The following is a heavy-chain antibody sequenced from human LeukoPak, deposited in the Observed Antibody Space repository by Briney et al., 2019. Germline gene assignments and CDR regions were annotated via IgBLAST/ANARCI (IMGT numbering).Heavy chain of an antibody. Sequence: GGSLRLSCAASAFTFSDYYMSWIRQAPGKGLEWVSYISSSGSTIYYADSGKGRFTISRDNAKNSLYLQMNSLRAEDTAVYYCARDRGYCTNGVCYTRAFDIWGQGTMVTVSS. CDR3: ARDRGYCTNGVCYTRAFDI. CDR1: AFTFSDYY. D-gene: IGHD2-8*01. J-gene: IGHJ3*02. V-gene: IGHV3-11*01. CDR2: ISSSGSTI.